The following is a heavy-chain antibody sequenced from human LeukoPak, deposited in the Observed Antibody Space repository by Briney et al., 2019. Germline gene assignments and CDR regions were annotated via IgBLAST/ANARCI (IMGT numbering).Heavy chain of an antibody. CDR2: INPSGGST. J-gene: IGHJ4*02. V-gene: IGHV1-46*04. Sequence: ASVKVSSKASGYTFTSYYMHWVRQAPGQGLEWMGIINPSGGSTSYAQKLQGRVTMTRDTSTSTVYMELSSLRSEDTAVYYCARDERVAATLPPYYFDYWGQGTLVTVSS. CDR1: GYTFTSYY. CDR3: ARDERVAATLPPYYFDY. D-gene: IGHD2-15*01.